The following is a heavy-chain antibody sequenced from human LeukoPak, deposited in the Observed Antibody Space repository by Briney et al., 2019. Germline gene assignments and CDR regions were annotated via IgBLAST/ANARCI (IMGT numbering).Heavy chain of an antibody. Sequence: MSSEPLSLTCTVSGGSISTHYWSWIRQPPGKGLEWIGYIYYTGSTNYNPSLKSRVTMAIDTSKNQSSLELTFVSAADTAVYYCARAQYASGSFFDYWGQGTLATVSS. D-gene: IGHD3-10*01. V-gene: IGHV4-59*11. J-gene: IGHJ4*02. CDR1: GGSISTHY. CDR2: IYYTGST. CDR3: ARAQYASGSFFDY.